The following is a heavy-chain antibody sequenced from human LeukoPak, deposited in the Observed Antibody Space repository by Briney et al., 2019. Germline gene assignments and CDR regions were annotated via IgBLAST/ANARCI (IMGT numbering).Heavy chain of an antibody. D-gene: IGHD6-13*01. Sequence: ASVKVSCKASGYTFTSYDINWVRQATGQGLEWMGWMNPNSGNTGYAQKFQGRVTMTRNTSISTAYMELSSRRSEDTAVYYCARGLAAAGTYYYYGMDVWGQGTTVTVSS. V-gene: IGHV1-8*01. CDR1: GYTFTSYD. CDR3: ARGLAAAGTYYYYGMDV. J-gene: IGHJ6*02. CDR2: MNPNSGNT.